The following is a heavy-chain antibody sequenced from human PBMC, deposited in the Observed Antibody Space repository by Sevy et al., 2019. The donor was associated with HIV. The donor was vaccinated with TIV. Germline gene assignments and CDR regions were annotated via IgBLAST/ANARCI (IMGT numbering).Heavy chain of an antibody. D-gene: IGHD3-22*01. Sequence: GGSLRLSCAASGFTFSSYAMGWVRQAPGKGLEWVSAISGSGGSTYDADSVKGRFTISRDNSKNTLYLQMNSLRAEDTAVYYCAKGADYYDSSGHYNYFDYRGQGTLVTVSS. J-gene: IGHJ4*02. CDR2: ISGSGGST. V-gene: IGHV3-23*01. CDR3: AKGADYYDSSGHYNYFDY. CDR1: GFTFSSYA.